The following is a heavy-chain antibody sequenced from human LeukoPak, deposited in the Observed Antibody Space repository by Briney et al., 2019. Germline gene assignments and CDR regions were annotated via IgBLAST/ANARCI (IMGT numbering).Heavy chain of an antibody. CDR1: GFTFSSYA. CDR2: ISYDGSNK. V-gene: IGHV3-30*04. D-gene: IGHD4-23*01. J-gene: IGHJ6*03. Sequence: PGGSLRLSCAASGFTFSSYAMHWVRQAPGKGPEWVAVISYDGSNKYYADSVKGRFTISRDNAKNSLYLQMNSLRAEDTAVYYCARKGDESTVVYYYYYYMDVWGKGTTVTVSS. CDR3: ARKGDESTVVYYYYYYMDV.